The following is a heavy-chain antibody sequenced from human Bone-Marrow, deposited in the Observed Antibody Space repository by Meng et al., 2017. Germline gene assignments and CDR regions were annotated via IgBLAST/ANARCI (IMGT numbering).Heavy chain of an antibody. J-gene: IGHJ4*02. Sequence: QGHSQPGGSGLLKPSGSLSLTCVVSGGSFSDYYWSWIRQPPGKGLEWIGEINHSGSTNYNPSLESRATISVDTSQNNLSLKLSSVTAADSAVYYCARGPTTMAHDFDYWGQGTLVTVSS. V-gene: IGHV4-34*01. CDR1: GGSFSDYY. D-gene: IGHD4-11*01. CDR2: INHSGST. CDR3: ARGPTTMAHDFDY.